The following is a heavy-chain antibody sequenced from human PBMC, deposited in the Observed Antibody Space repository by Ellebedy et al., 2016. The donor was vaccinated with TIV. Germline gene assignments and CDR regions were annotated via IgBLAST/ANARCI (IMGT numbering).Heavy chain of an antibody. J-gene: IGHJ6*02. V-gene: IGHV5-51*01. D-gene: IGHD2-2*01. CDR3: ARTGYCSSTSCVTYYYYYGMDV. CDR1: GYSFTSYW. Sequence: GESLKISCKGSGYSFTSYWIGWVRQMPGKGLEWMGIIYPGDSDTRYSPSFQGQVTISADKSISTAYLQWSSLKASDTAMYYCARTGYCSSTSCVTYYYYYGMDVWGQGTTVTVSS. CDR2: IYPGDSDT.